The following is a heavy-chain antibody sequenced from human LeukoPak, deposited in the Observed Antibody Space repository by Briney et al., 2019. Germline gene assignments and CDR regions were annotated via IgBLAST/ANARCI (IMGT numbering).Heavy chain of an antibody. V-gene: IGHV4-34*01. CDR3: ARVGDYDSSGYCGWFDP. J-gene: IGHJ5*02. Sequence: SETLSLTCAVSGGSFSGYYWSWIRQPPGKGLEWIGEINHSGSTNYNPSLKSRVTISVDTSKNQFSLKLSSVTAADTAVYYCARVGDYDSSGYCGWFDPWGQGTLVTVSS. CDR2: INHSGST. CDR1: GGSFSGYY. D-gene: IGHD3-22*01.